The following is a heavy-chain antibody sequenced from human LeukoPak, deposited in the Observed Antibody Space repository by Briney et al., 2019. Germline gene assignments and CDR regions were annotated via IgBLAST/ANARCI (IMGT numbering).Heavy chain of an antibody. CDR2: ISFDGSHK. CDR3: AKRADSSGSYFPHFDY. V-gene: IGHV3-30*18. D-gene: IGHD1-26*01. Sequence: GGPLRLSCAASGFTFSSHGMHWVRQAPGKGLEWVAVISFDGSHKYYADSVKGRFTISRDNSKDMVWLQMDSLRAEDTAVYYCAKRADSSGSYFPHFDYWGQGALVTVSS. J-gene: IGHJ4*02. CDR1: GFTFSSHG.